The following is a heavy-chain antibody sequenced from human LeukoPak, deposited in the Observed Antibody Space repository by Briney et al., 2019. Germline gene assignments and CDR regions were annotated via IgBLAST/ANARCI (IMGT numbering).Heavy chain of an antibody. CDR3: AKDLFTYYYGSGSHNTLDY. Sequence: GGSLRLSCAASGFTFSSYGMHWVRQAPGKGLEWVAFIRYDGSNKYYADSVKGRFTISRDNSKNTLYLQMYSLRAEDTAVYYCAKDLFTYYYGSGSHNTLDYWGQGTLVTVSS. D-gene: IGHD3-10*01. CDR1: GFTFSSYG. CDR2: IRYDGSNK. J-gene: IGHJ4*02. V-gene: IGHV3-30*02.